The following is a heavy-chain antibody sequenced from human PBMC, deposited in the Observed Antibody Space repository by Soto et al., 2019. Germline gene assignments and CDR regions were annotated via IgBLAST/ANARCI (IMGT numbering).Heavy chain of an antibody. D-gene: IGHD4-17*01. CDR2: ISGSGGST. V-gene: IGHV3-23*01. J-gene: IGHJ4*02. CDR1: GFTFSSYA. CDR3: ATAHDYGDYGGGFDY. Sequence: EVQVLESGGGLVQPGGSLRLSCAASGFTFSSYAMSWVRQAPGKGLEWVSTISGSGGSTYYADSVKGRFTISRDNSKNTLHLTMNSLRAGDTAVYYCATAHDYGDYGGGFDYWGQGALVTVSS.